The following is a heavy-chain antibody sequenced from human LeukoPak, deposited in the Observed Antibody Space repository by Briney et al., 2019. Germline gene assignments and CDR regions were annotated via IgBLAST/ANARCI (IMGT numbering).Heavy chain of an antibody. D-gene: IGHD6-19*01. CDR2: INHSGST. CDR1: GGSFSGYY. J-gene: IGHJ4*02. V-gene: IGHV4-34*01. Sequence: SETLSLTCAVYGGSFSGYYWSWIRQPPGKGLEWIGEINHSGSTNYNPSLKSRVTISVDTSKNQFSLKLSAVTAADTAVYYCARGALAVAVDYWGQGTLVTVSS. CDR3: ARGALAVAVDY.